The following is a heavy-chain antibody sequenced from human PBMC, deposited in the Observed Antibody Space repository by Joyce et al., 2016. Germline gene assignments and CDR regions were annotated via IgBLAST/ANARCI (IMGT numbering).Heavy chain of an antibody. CDR1: GGSFSGYY. CDR3: ARGLVVTGTRVRGYNYGYSS. J-gene: IGHJ5*02. D-gene: IGHD5-18*01. V-gene: IGHV4-34*02. CDR2: VNHSGST. Sequence: QVQLQQWGGGLLKPSETLSLTCAVYGGSFSGYYWSWIRQPTGKGLEWIGEVNHSGSTSYDESLKSRVTISVDTSKNQLSLNLTSVTAADTAVYFCARGLVVTGTRVRGYNYGYSSWGQGTLVTVSS.